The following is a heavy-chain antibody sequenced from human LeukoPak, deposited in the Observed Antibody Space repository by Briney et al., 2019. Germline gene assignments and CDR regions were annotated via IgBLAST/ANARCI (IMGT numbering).Heavy chain of an antibody. D-gene: IGHD4-17*01. CDR3: AKDYGDYTVNYHYYFMDV. CDR2: ISYDGSNK. V-gene: IGHV3-30*18. CDR1: GFTFSSYG. J-gene: IGHJ6*02. Sequence: GGSLRLSCAASGFTFSSYGMHWVRQAPGKGLEWVAIISYDGSNKYYADSVKGRFTISRDNSKNTLSLRMDSLRAEDTAVYYCAKDYGDYTVNYHYYFMDVWGQGTTVTVSS.